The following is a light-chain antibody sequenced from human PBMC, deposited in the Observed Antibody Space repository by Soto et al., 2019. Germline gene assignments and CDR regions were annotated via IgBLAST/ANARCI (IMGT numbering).Light chain of an antibody. Sequence: DIVLTQFPVSLSSSLGDRVTITCRASQSIGKYLDWYQQRPGQAPKLLFYATSNMATGIPPRFSGSGSGTDFTLTISSLEPEDFAVYYCQQRNNWPWTFGQGTKVEVK. J-gene: IGKJ1*01. CDR3: QQRNNWPWT. CDR1: QSIGKY. CDR2: ATS. V-gene: IGKV3-11*01.